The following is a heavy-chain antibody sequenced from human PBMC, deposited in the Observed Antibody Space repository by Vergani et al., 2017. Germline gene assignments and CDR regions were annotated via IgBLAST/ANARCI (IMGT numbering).Heavy chain of an antibody. V-gene: IGHV3-30*02. CDR3: AKVGDDYGDYSHLDY. Sequence: QVQLVESGGGVVQPGGSLRLSCAASGCTFSSYGMHWVRQAPGKGLEWVAFIRYDGSNKYYADSVKGRFTISRDNSKNTLYLQMNSLRAEDTAVYYCAKVGDDYGDYSHLDYWGQGTLVTVSS. CDR1: GCTFSSYG. CDR2: IRYDGSNK. D-gene: IGHD4-17*01. J-gene: IGHJ4*02.